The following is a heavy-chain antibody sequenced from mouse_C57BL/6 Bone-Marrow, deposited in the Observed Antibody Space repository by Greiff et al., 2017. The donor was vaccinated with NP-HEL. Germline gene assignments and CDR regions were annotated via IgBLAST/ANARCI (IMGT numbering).Heavy chain of an antibody. CDR1: GFTFTDYY. J-gene: IGHJ1*03. CDR2: IRNKANGYTT. CDR3: ASKGYFDV. Sequence: DVHLVESGGGLLQPGGSLSLSCAASGFTFTDYYMSWVRQPPGKALEWLGFIRNKANGYTTEYSASVKGRFTISRDNSQSILYLQMNALRAEDSATYYCASKGYFDVWGTGTTVTVSS. D-gene: IGHD1-3*01. V-gene: IGHV7-3*01.